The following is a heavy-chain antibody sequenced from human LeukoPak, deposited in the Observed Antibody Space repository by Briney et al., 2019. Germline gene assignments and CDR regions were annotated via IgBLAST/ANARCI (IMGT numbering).Heavy chain of an antibody. CDR2: IYYSGST. CDR1: GGSISSYY. J-gene: IGHJ4*02. CDR3: ARGIEFGELSV. V-gene: IGHV4-59*01. Sequence: SETLSLTCTVSGGSISSYYWSWIRQPPGKGLEWIGYIYYSGSTNYNPSLKSRATISVDTSKNQFSLKLSSVTAADTAVYYCARGIEFGELSVWGQGTLVTVSS. D-gene: IGHD3-10*01.